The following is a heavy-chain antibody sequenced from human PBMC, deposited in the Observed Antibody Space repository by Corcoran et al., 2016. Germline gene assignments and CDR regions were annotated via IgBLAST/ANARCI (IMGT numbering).Heavy chain of an antibody. CDR3: ARPDCPRDGYNYVCAY. Sequence: QVQLVQSGAEVKKPGSSVKVSCKASGGTFSSYAISWVRQAPGQGLEWMGGIIPIFGTANYAQKFQGRVTITADESTSTAYMELSSLRSEDTAVYYCARPDCPRDGYNYVCAYWGQGTLVTVSS. CDR2: IIPIFGTA. V-gene: IGHV1-69*01. CDR1: GGTFSSYA. J-gene: IGHJ4*02. D-gene: IGHD5-12*01.